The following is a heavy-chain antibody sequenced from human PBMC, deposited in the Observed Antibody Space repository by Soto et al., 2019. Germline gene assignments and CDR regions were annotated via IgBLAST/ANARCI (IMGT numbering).Heavy chain of an antibody. CDR1: GGSISNHY. CDR3: TRANWYSEY. J-gene: IGHJ4*02. Sequence: SETLSLTCSVSGGSISNHYWSWIRQPPGKGLEWIGYIYYNGNTNYNPSLKSRVTMSVDTFRNQIYLKLTTVTAADTAVYYCTRANWYSEYWGQGTLVTVSS. D-gene: IGHD7-27*01. V-gene: IGHV4-59*11. CDR2: IYYNGNT.